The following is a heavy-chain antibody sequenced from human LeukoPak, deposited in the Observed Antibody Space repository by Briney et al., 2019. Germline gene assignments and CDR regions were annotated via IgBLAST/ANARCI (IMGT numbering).Heavy chain of an antibody. CDR3: AREGNNNWSDY. D-gene: IGHD1-1*01. CDR1: GYTFTDYY. J-gene: IGHJ4*02. Sequence: VASVKVSCKTSGYTFTDYYIYWVRPAPGQGLEWMGWINPNSGGTNYAQKIQGRVTMTRDTTISTAYMELNRLRSDDTAVYYCAREGNNNWSDYWGQGTLVTVSS. V-gene: IGHV1-2*02. CDR2: INPNSGGT.